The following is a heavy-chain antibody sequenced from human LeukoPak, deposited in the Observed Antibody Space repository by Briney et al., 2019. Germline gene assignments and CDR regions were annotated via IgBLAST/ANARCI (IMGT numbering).Heavy chain of an antibody. J-gene: IGHJ4*02. D-gene: IGHD3-3*01. CDR3: ARLRPITIFGVGDY. CDR1: GGSIRNYNNY. V-gene: IGHV4-39*01. CDR2: VYYTGST. Sequence: KASETLSLTCIVSGGSIRNYNNYWGWIRQPPGKGLEWIGSVYYTGSTYYNPSLQSRITVSVDTSKNQFSLKLSSVTAADTAVYYCARLRPITIFGVGDYWGQGTLVTVSS.